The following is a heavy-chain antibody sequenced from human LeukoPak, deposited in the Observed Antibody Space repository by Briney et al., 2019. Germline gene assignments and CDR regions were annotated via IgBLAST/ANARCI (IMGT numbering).Heavy chain of an antibody. V-gene: IGHV3-30-3*01. CDR1: GFTFSSYA. CDR3: ARVPDYGDYDPYYGMDV. Sequence: PGGSLRLSCAASGFTFSSYAMHWARQAPGKGLEWVAVISYDGSNKYYADSVKGRFTISRDNSKNTLYLQMNSLRAEDTAVYYCARVPDYGDYDPYYGMDVWGQGTTVTVSS. CDR2: ISYDGSNK. J-gene: IGHJ6*02. D-gene: IGHD4-17*01.